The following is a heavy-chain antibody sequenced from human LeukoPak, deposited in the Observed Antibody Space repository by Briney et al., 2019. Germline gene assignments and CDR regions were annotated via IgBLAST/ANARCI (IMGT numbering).Heavy chain of an antibody. Sequence: SQTLSLTCTVSGGSISSGDYYWSWIRQPPGKGLEWIGYTYYSGSTYYNPSLKSRVTISVDTSKNQFSLKLSSVTAADTAVYYCARAPPTYFWSGYGYYYMDVWGKGTTVTVSS. D-gene: IGHD3-3*01. CDR1: GGSISSGDYY. J-gene: IGHJ6*03. CDR3: ARAPPTYFWSGYGYYYMDV. V-gene: IGHV4-30-4*08. CDR2: TYYSGST.